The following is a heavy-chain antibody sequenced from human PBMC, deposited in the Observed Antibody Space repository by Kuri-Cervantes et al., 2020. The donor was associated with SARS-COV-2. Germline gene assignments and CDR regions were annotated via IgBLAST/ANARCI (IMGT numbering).Heavy chain of an antibody. V-gene: IGHV3-74*01. J-gene: IGHJ4*02. CDR3: ARARCSGGSCPPGY. D-gene: IGHD2-15*01. CDR2: INSDGSST. CDR1: GFTFSSYW. Sequence: GESLKISCAASGFTFSSYWMHWVRQAPGKGLVWVSRINSDGSSTSYADSVKGRFTIPRDNAKNTLYLQMNSLRAEDTAVYYCARARCSGGSCPPGYWGQGTLVTVSS.